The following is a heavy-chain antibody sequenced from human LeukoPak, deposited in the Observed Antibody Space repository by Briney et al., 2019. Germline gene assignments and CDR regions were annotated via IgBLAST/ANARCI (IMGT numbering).Heavy chain of an antibody. D-gene: IGHD3-10*01. J-gene: IGHJ5*02. Sequence: SETLSSTGLAPGGSIISYSWSWFRKPPGKELNWFGYIYTSGSTNYNPSLKSRVTISVDTSKNQFSLKLSSVTAADTAVYYCARLSDGSGSYYNTWGQGTLVTVSS. CDR1: GGSIISYS. CDR2: IYTSGST. CDR3: ARLSDGSGSYYNT. V-gene: IGHV4-4*09.